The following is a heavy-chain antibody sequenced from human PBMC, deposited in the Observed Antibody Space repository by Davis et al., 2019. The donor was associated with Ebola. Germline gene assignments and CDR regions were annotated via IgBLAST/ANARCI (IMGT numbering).Heavy chain of an antibody. V-gene: IGHV4-34*01. CDR1: GGSFSGYY. Sequence: SETLSLTCAVYGGSFSGYYWSWIRQPPGKGLEWIGEINHSGSTNYNPSLKSRVTISVDTSKNQFSLKLSSVTAADTAVYYCARDPDYWGQGTLVTVSS. CDR3: ARDPDY. CDR2: INHSGST. J-gene: IGHJ4*02.